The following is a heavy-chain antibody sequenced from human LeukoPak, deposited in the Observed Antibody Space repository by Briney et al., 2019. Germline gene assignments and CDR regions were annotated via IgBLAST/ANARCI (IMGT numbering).Heavy chain of an antibody. Sequence: SETLSLTCTVSGGSISSSSYYWGWIRQPPGKGLEWIGSIHYSGSTYYNPSLKSRVTISVDTSKNQFSLKLSSVTAADTAVCYCARMTRDGDYYYYYMDVWGKGTTVTISS. CDR2: IHYSGST. D-gene: IGHD5-24*01. CDR3: ARMTRDGDYYYYYMDV. V-gene: IGHV4-39*01. CDR1: GGSISSSSYY. J-gene: IGHJ6*03.